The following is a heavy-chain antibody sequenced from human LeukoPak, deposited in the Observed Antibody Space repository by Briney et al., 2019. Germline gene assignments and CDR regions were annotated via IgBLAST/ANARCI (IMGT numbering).Heavy chain of an antibody. Sequence: GGSLRLSCAASGFTFSSYAMSWVRQAPGKGLEWVSIISGSGDSAYSADSMKGRFTISRDNSKNTLYLQMNTLRAEDTAVYYCAKALGAVCGTGCSSRYFDCWGQGTLVTVSS. D-gene: IGHD2-21*02. CDR3: AKALGAVCGTGCSSRYFDC. CDR2: ISGSGDSA. CDR1: GFTFSSYA. J-gene: IGHJ4*02. V-gene: IGHV3-23*01.